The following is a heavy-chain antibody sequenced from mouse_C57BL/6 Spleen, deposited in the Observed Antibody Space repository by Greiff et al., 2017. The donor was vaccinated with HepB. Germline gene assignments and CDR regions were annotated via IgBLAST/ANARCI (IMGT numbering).Heavy chain of an antibody. CDR1: GFNIKDDY. V-gene: IGHV14-4*01. Sequence: VQLQQSGAELVRPGASVKLSCTASGFNIKDDYMHWVKQRPEQGLEWIGWIDPENGDTEYASKFQGKATITADTSSNTAYLQLSSLTSEDTAVYYCTTPAYYSNYHYWGQGTLVTVSA. CDR3: TTPAYYSNYHY. D-gene: IGHD2-5*01. CDR2: IDPENGDT. J-gene: IGHJ3*01.